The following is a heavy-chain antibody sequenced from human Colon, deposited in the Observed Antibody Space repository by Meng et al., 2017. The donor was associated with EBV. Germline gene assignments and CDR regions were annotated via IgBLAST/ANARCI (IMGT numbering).Heavy chain of an antibody. CDR3: ARDGGVTHIP. CDR1: GTSISTSNW. CDR2: IYHNGQT. V-gene: IGHV4-4*02. Sequence: QVLWQGSGAGLLKPSGTLSLTCAVSGTSISTSNWWSGIRQSPGEGLEWIGAIYHNGQTNYNPSLKSRVSMSVDESKNEFSLNLKSVTAADTAVYYCARDGGVTHIPWGQGVLVTVSS. J-gene: IGHJ5*02. D-gene: IGHD2-8*02.